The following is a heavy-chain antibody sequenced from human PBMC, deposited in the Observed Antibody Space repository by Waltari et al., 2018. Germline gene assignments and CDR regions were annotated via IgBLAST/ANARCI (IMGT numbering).Heavy chain of an antibody. CDR1: GGSFRGDY. D-gene: IGHD2-8*01. CDR3: ASWCGPANYFDY. V-gene: IGHV4-34*02. Sequence: QVQLQQWGAGLLKPSETLSLTCAVYGGSFRGDYWSWIRQPPGKGLEWIGEINHSGYSSYNSVLKRRVTISVDTSKNQFSLKLTSVTAADTAVYYWASWCGPANYFDYWGQGTLVSVSS. J-gene: IGHJ4*02. CDR2: INHSGYS.